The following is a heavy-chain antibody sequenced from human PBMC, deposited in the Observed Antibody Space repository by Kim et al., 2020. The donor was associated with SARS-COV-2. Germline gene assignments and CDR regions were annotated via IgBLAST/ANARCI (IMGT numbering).Heavy chain of an antibody. D-gene: IGHD2-21*02. J-gene: IGHJ4*02. CDR2: IYYSGST. V-gene: IGHV4-59*01. Sequence: SETLSLTCTVSGGSISNYYWSWIRQPPGKGLEWIGHIYYSGSTKYNPPLKSRVTISVDTSKNHFSLNLNSVTPADTAVYSCATRPHCRYYFDYWGQGTLV. CDR1: GGSISNYY. CDR3: ATRPHCRYYFDY.